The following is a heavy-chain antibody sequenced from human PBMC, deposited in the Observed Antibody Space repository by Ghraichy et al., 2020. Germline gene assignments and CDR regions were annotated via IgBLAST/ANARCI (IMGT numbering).Heavy chain of an antibody. J-gene: IGHJ3*02. D-gene: IGHD2-2*02. V-gene: IGHV1-58*02. CDR2: IVVGSGNT. CDR1: GFTFTSSA. Sequence: SVKVSCKASGFTFTSSAMQWVRQARGQRLEWIGWIVVGSGNTNYAQKFQERVTITRDMSTSTAYMELSSLRSEDTAVYYCAASPLYCSSTSCHISNAFDIWGQGTMVTVSS. CDR3: AASPLYCSSTSCHISNAFDI.